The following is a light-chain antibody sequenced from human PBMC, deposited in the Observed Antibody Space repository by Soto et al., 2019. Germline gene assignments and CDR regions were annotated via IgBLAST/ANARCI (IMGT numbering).Light chain of an antibody. CDR2: EAS. Sequence: QMTQSPSSLSASAGDRVTITCRASQGIHNDLAWYQQKPGKAPKLLIYEASTLQSGVPSRFSGSYSGTDFTLTIGSLQPEDFATYYCLQDFKYPRTFGQGTKVEIK. CDR1: QGIHND. J-gene: IGKJ1*01. CDR3: LQDFKYPRT. V-gene: IGKV1-6*01.